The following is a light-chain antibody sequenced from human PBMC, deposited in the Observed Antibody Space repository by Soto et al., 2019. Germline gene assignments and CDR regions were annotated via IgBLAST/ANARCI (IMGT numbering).Light chain of an antibody. CDR3: HEYNTWPWT. CDR1: QSVNNN. V-gene: IGKV3-15*01. CDR2: GAS. Sequence: ETLMTQSPATLSVSPGERATLSCRASQSVNNNLAWYQQKLGQAPRVLIYGASTRATGIPARFTGSGSGTEFILTITSLQSEDSAVYYCHEYNTWPWTFGQGTKVDIK. J-gene: IGKJ1*01.